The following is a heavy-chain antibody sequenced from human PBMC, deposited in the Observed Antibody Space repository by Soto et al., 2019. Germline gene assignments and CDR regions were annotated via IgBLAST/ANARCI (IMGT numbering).Heavy chain of an antibody. V-gene: IGHV3-33*01. Sequence: VKLVESGGGVVQPGRSLRLSCTTSGFNVVMYGFHWVRQAPGKGLEWVASVWYDGSNEKYADSVKARFIISRDNSKNTIYLQMDSLTVEDTAVYYCVRDWSSNANAVNDNWCQGTLVTVSS. J-gene: IGHJ4*02. CDR3: VRDWSSNANAVNDN. CDR2: VWYDGSNE. CDR1: GFNVVMYG. D-gene: IGHD2-8*02.